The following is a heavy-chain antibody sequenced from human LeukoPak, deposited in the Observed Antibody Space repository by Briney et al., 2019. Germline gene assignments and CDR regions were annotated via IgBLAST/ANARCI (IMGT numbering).Heavy chain of an antibody. J-gene: IGHJ6*02. CDR2: ISAYNGNT. CDR3: ARDKRYFYYYYGMDV. CDR1: GYTFTSYG. V-gene: IGHV1-18*01. Sequence: GASVKVSCKASGYTFTSYGISWVRQAPGQGLEWMGWISAYNGNTNYAQKLQGRVTMTTDTPTSTAYMELRSLRSDDTAVYYCARDKRYFYYYYGMDVWGQGTTVTVSS.